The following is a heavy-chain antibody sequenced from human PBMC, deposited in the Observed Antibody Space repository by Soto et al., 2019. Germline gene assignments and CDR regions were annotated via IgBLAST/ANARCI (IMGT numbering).Heavy chain of an antibody. CDR1: GYTFTSYY. Sequence: ASVKVSCKASGYTFTSYYMHWVRQAPGQGLEWMGIINPSGGSTSYAQKFQGRVTMTRDTSTSKVYMELSSLRSEETAVYYCARGVSSIAARLDYYYGMDVWGQGTTVTVSS. D-gene: IGHD6-6*01. CDR2: INPSGGST. J-gene: IGHJ6*02. V-gene: IGHV1-46*01. CDR3: ARGVSSIAARLDYYYGMDV.